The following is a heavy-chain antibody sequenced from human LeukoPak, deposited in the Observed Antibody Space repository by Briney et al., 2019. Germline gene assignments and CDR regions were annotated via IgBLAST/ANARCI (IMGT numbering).Heavy chain of an antibody. Sequence: SETLSLTCTVSGGSISSGSYYWSWIRQPAGKGLEWIGRIYTSGSTNYNPSLKSRVTISVDTSKNQFSLKLSSVTAADTAVYYCARTAKGGTYYYDSSGYHNDAFDIWGQGTLVTVSS. CDR1: GGSISSGSYY. CDR3: ARTAKGGTYYYDSSGYHNDAFDI. CDR2: IYTSGST. V-gene: IGHV4-61*02. D-gene: IGHD3-22*01. J-gene: IGHJ4*02.